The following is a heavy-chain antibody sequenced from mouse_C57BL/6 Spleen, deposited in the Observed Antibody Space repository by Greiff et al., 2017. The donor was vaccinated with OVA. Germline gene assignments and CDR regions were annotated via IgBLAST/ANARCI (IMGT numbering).Heavy chain of an antibody. CDR2: INPNNGGT. CDR3: ATLNGYFYYAMDY. Sequence: VQLQQSGPELVKPGASVKISCKASGYTFTDYYMNWVKQSHGKSLEWIGEINPNNGGTSYNQKFKGKATLTVDKSSSTAYMELRSLTSEDSAVYYCATLNGYFYYAMDYWGQGTSVTVSS. V-gene: IGHV1-26*01. D-gene: IGHD2-3*01. J-gene: IGHJ4*01. CDR1: GYTFTDYY.